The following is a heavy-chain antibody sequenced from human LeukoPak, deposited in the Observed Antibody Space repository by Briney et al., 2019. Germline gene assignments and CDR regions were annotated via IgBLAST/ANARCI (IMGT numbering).Heavy chain of an antibody. CDR2: ISHTGRT. J-gene: IGHJ2*01. Sequence: PSETLSLTCAVYDGPFSSFYWTWIRQPPGKGLEWIGEISHTGRTNYNPPLKSRVTISVDTSKNQFSLNLTSVTAADTAMYYCARGVSIAARYFDLWGRGTLVAVSS. D-gene: IGHD6-25*01. CDR1: DGPFSSFY. V-gene: IGHV4-34*01. CDR3: ARGVSIAARYFDL.